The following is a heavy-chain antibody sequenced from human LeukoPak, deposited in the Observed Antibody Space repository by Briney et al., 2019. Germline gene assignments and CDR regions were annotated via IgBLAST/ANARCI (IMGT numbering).Heavy chain of an antibody. CDR3: ARYPYDFWSGYYLPFDY. CDR2: ISSSGSTI. J-gene: IGHJ4*02. D-gene: IGHD3-3*01. CDR1: GFTFSDYY. V-gene: IGHV3-11*01. Sequence: GGSLRLSCAASGFTFSDYYMSWIRQAPGKGLEWVSYISSSGSTIYYADSVKGRFTISRDNAKNSLYLQMNSLRAEDTAVYCCARYPYDFWSGYYLPFDYWGQGTLVTVSS.